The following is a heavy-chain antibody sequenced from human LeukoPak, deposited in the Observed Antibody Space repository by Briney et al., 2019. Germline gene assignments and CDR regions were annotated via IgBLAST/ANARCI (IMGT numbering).Heavy chain of an antibody. CDR3: ARVGFGEHFDY. CDR1: GGSISSSSYY. V-gene: IGHV4-39*07. Sequence: SETLSLTCTVSGGSISSSSYYWGWIRQPPGKGLEWIGSIYYSGSTYYNPSLKSRVTISVDTSKNQFSLKLSSVTAADTAVYYCARVGFGEHFDYWGQGTLVTVSS. J-gene: IGHJ4*02. D-gene: IGHD3-10*01. CDR2: IYYSGST.